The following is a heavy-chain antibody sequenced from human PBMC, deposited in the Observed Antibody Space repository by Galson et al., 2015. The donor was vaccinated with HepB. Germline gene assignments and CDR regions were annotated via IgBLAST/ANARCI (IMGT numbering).Heavy chain of an antibody. D-gene: IGHD4-23*01. J-gene: IGHJ4*02. CDR2: ISCSGGTT. V-gene: IGHV3-23*01. CDR3: AKDRWSYYFDY. Sequence: SLRLSCAASGFTFSSSAMTWVRQAPGKGLEWVSYISCSGGTTYYADSVRGRFTISRDNSKNTLYLQMNSLRAEDTAVYYCAKDRWSYYFDYCGQGTLVTVSS. CDR1: GFTFSSSA.